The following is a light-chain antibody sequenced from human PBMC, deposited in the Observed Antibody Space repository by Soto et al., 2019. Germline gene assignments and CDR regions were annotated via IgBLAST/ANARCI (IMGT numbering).Light chain of an antibody. J-gene: IGKJ1*01. CDR2: WAS. CDR1: QSVLYSSNNKNY. Sequence: DIVMTQSPDSLAVSLGERVTINCRSSQSVLYSSNNKNYLGWYQQKPGQPPKLLSYWASTRESGATYRFSGSEAGTEFTLTITSLQAEDVAVYYSQHYSSNPPWTFGQGNKVEIK. CDR3: QHYSSNPPWT. V-gene: IGKV4-1*01.